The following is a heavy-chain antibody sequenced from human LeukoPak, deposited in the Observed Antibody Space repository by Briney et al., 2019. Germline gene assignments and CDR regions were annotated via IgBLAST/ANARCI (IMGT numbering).Heavy chain of an antibody. J-gene: IGHJ4*02. Sequence: PGGSLRLSCAASGFGFSGAWMNWVRQAPGKGLEWVGRIASKTDGGTTDYAAPVKGRFTISRDDSKNTLFLQMNSLKTEDTAVYYCTTGIRGDCGQGTLVTVSS. V-gene: IGHV3-15*04. CDR1: GFGFSGAW. CDR3: TTGIRGD. CDR2: IASKTDGGTT.